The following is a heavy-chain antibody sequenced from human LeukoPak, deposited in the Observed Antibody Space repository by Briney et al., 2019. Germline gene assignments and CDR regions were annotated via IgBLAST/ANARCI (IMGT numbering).Heavy chain of an antibody. CDR2: MYSTGST. D-gene: IGHD6-13*01. Sequence: SETLSLTCTVSGGSISSYYWSWIRQPAGKGLEWIGRMYSTGSTNYNPSLKSRVTMSVDTSKNQFSLRLRSVTAADTAVYYCARQIASAGTAGFAFWGQGALVTVSS. J-gene: IGHJ4*02. CDR1: GGSISSYY. V-gene: IGHV4-4*07. CDR3: ARQIASAGTAGFAF.